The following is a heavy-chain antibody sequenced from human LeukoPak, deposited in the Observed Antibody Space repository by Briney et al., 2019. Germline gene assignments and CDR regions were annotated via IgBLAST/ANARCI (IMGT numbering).Heavy chain of an antibody. J-gene: IGHJ5*02. CDR1: GYTLTELS. CDR3: ATLRPAPGIVSSP. CDR2: FDPEDGET. Sequence: EPSVKVSCTVSGYTLTELSMHWVRQAPGNGLEWMGGFDPEDGETIYAQTFQRRVTMTEDTSTDTAYLELSSLRSENTAVYYCATLRPAPGIVSSPWGQGTLVTVSS. D-gene: IGHD3-22*01. V-gene: IGHV1-24*01.